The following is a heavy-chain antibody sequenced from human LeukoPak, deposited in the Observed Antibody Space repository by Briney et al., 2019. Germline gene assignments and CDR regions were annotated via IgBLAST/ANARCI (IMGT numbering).Heavy chain of an antibody. J-gene: IGHJ3*02. CDR1: GYTFTSYG. CDR2: ISAYNGNT. V-gene: IGHV1-18*01. D-gene: IGHD3-3*01. Sequence: WASVKVSCKASGYTFTSYGISWVRQAPGQGLEWMGWISAYNGNTNYAQKLQGRVTMTTDTSTSTAYMELRSLRSDDTAVYYCARDMHYDFWSGYYIPPHPDAFDIWGQGTMVTVSS. CDR3: ARDMHYDFWSGYYIPPHPDAFDI.